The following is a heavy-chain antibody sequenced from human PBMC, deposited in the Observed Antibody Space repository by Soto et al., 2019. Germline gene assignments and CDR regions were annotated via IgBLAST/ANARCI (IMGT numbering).Heavy chain of an antibody. CDR3: AKDPSTGSADH. V-gene: IGHV3-23*01. CDR2: LSKDGANE. D-gene: IGHD3-9*01. J-gene: IGHJ4*02. Sequence: PGGSLRLSCTASGVILSNYAMNWVRQAPGKGLEWVSTLSKDGANEHYADSVKGRFTISRDGSKNTLYLQMNSLRAEDTAMYYCAKDPSTGSADHWGQGTQVTV. CDR1: GVILSNYA.